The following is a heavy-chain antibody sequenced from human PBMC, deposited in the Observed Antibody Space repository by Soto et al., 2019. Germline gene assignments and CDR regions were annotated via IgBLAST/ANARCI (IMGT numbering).Heavy chain of an antibody. CDR3: AKDTYYHDSSGYYIFDY. J-gene: IGHJ4*02. CDR1: GFTFNSYG. Sequence: QVQLVESGGGVVQPGRSLRLSCAASGFTFNSYGMHWVRQAPGKGLEWVARISYDGSNTNYVESAKGQFTISRDNSKNTVYLQMNSLRAEDTAVYYCAKDTYYHDSSGYYIFDYWGQGTLVTVSS. V-gene: IGHV3-30*18. CDR2: ISYDGSNT. D-gene: IGHD3-22*01.